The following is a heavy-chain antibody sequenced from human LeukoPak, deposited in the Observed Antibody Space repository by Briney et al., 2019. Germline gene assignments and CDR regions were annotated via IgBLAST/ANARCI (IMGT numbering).Heavy chain of an antibody. CDR2: IYYSGST. D-gene: IGHD3-10*01. CDR3: AMADSDYYGSGSVDY. CDR1: GGSISSGGYY. V-gene: IGHV4-31*03. J-gene: IGHJ4*02. Sequence: SRTLSLTCTVSGGSISSGGYYWSWIRQHPGKGLEWIGYIYYSGSTYYNPSLKSRVTISVDTSKNQFSLKLSSVTAADTAVYYCAMADSDYYGSGSVDYWGQGTLVTVSS.